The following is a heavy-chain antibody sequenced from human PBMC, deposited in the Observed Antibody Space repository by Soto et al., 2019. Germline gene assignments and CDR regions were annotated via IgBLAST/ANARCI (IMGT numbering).Heavy chain of an antibody. CDR3: ARPLRDRNYYYGMNV. D-gene: IGHD3-22*01. CDR2: TIPMFGTP. V-gene: IGHV1-69*01. J-gene: IGHJ6*02. CDR1: GGTFSKYA. Sequence: QVQLVQSGAEMQQPGASVRVSCKASGGTFSKYAFSWVRQAPGQGLEWLGGTIPMFGTPNYAQKFQGRVAISADESTATVYMELSSRRSEDTAVYFCARPLRDRNYYYGMNVWGQGTTVTVSS.